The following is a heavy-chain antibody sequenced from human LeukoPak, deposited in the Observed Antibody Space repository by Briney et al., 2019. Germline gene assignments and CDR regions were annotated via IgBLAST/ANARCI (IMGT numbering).Heavy chain of an antibody. V-gene: IGHV4-31*03. Sequence: PSGTLSLTCTVSGGSISSGGYYWSWIRQHPGKGLEWIGYIYYSGSTYYNPSLKSRVTISVDTSKNQFSLKLSSVTAAGTAVYYCAREGYRQPLDYWGQGTLVTVSS. CDR3: AREGYRQPLDY. D-gene: IGHD6-13*01. CDR2: IYYSGST. CDR1: GGSISSGGYY. J-gene: IGHJ4*02.